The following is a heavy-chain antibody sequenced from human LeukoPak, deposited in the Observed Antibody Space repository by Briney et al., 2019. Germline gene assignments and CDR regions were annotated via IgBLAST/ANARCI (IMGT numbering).Heavy chain of an antibody. D-gene: IGHD6-13*01. CDR2: ISAYNGNT. J-gene: IGHJ6*02. CDR3: ARDYKAAAGTRVYYYYGMDV. Sequence: ASVKVSCKASGYTFTSYGISWVRQAPGQGLEWMGWISAYNGNTNYAQKLQGRVTMTTDTSTSTAYMELRSLRSDDTAVYYCARDYKAAAGTRVYYYYGMDVWGQGTTVTVSS. CDR1: GYTFTSYG. V-gene: IGHV1-18*01.